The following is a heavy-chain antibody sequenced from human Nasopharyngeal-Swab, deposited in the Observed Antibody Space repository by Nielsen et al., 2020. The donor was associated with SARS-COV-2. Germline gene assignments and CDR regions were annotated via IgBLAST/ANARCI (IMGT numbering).Heavy chain of an antibody. CDR2: IWYDGSNK. V-gene: IGHV3-33*06. J-gene: IGHJ4*02. CDR3: AKWSHYDFWSGYSN. D-gene: IGHD3-3*01. Sequence: GGSLRLSCAASGFTFSSYGMHWVRQAPGKGLEWVAVIWYDGSNKYYADSVKGRFTISRDNSKNTLYLQMNSLRAEDTAVYYCAKWSHYDFWSGYSNWGQGTLVTVSS. CDR1: GFTFSSYG.